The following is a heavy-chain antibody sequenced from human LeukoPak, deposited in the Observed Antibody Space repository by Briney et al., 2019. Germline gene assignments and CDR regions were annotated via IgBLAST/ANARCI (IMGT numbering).Heavy chain of an antibody. CDR3: ARVGSISWAYFDY. D-gene: IGHD3-3*02. J-gene: IGHJ4*02. Sequence: GGSLRLSCAASGFTFSSYAMSWVRQAPGKGLVWVSRINSDGSSTSYADSVKGRFTISRDNTKNTLYLQMNSLRAEDTALYYCARVGSISWAYFDYWGQGTLVTVSS. CDR2: INSDGSST. CDR1: GFTFSSYA. V-gene: IGHV3-74*01.